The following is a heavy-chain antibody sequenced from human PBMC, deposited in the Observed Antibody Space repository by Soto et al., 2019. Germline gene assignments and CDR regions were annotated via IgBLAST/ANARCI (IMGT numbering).Heavy chain of an antibody. D-gene: IGHD3-3*01. CDR2: MNPNSGNT. V-gene: IGHV1-8*01. J-gene: IGHJ6*02. CDR1: GYTFTSYD. CDR3: ASGILTYYDFWSGYLPLYYYYGMDV. Sequence: ASVKVSCKASGYTFTSYDINWVRQATGQGLEWMGWMNPNSGNTGYAQKFQGRVTMTRNTSICTAYMELSSLRSEDTAVYYCASGILTYYDFWSGYLPLYYYYGMDVWGQGTTVTVAS.